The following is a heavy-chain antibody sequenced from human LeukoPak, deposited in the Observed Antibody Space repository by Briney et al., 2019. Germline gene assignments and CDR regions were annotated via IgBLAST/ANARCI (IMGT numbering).Heavy chain of an antibody. D-gene: IGHD3-3*01. CDR1: GGSISSYY. Sequence: SETLSLTCTVSGGSISSYYWSWIRQPPGKGLEWIGYIYYSGSTNYNPSLRSRVAISVDTSKNQFSLKLSSVTAADTAVYYCARDGSGYYGYFDLWGRGTLVTVSS. CDR3: ARDGSGYYGYFDL. J-gene: IGHJ2*01. CDR2: IYYSGST. V-gene: IGHV4-59*01.